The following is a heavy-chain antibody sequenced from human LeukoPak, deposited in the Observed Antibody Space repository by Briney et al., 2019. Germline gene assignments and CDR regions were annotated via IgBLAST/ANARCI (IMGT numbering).Heavy chain of an antibody. CDR2: ISAYNGNK. V-gene: IGHV1-18*01. Sequence: ASVKVSCKASGYTFTSYGISWVRQAPGKGLEWMGWISAYNGNKNYAQKLQGRVTMTTDTSTSTAYMELRSLRSDDTAVYYCARYHRSVSASGFDPWGQGTLVTVSS. CDR1: GYTFTSYG. D-gene: IGHD2-2*01. CDR3: ARYHRSVSASGFDP. J-gene: IGHJ5*02.